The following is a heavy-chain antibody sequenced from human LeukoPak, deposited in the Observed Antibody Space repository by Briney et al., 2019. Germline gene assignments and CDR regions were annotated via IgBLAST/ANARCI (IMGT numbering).Heavy chain of an antibody. Sequence: PSETLSLTCTVSGGSINTYWWSWVRQPPGKGLEWIAYIYYSGSTNYNPSLKSRVTILLDKSKNQFSLKLSSVTAADTAVYYCTRTTANGSLDYWGQGTLVTVSS. V-gene: IGHV4-59*01. J-gene: IGHJ4*02. D-gene: IGHD5-24*01. CDR2: IYYSGST. CDR3: TRTTANGSLDY. CDR1: GGSINTYW.